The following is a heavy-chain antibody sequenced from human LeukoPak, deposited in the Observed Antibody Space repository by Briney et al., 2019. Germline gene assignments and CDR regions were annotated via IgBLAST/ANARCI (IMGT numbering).Heavy chain of an antibody. CDR2: IIPILGIA. J-gene: IGHJ5*02. Sequence: SVKLSCKASGGTFSSYAISWVRQAPGQGLEWMGRIIPILGIANYAQKFQGRVTITADKSTSTAYMELSSLRSEDTAVYYCARDCSSTSCYTTGGFDPWGQGTLVTVSS. CDR1: GGTFSSYA. CDR3: ARDCSSTSCYTTGGFDP. V-gene: IGHV1-69*04. D-gene: IGHD2-2*02.